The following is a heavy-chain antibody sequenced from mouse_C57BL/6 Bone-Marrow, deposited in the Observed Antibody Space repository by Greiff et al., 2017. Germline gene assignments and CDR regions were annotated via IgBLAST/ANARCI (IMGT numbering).Heavy chain of an antibody. CDR1: GFTFSDYG. D-gene: IGHD2-4*01. V-gene: IGHV5-17*01. CDR2: ISSGSSTI. J-gene: IGHJ4*01. Sequence: EVKLVESGGGLVKPGGSLKPSCAASGFTFSDYGMHWVRQAPEKGLEWVAYISSGSSTIYYADTVKGRFTISRDNAKNTLFLQMTSLRSEDTAMYYCARPYYDFYYYAMDYWGQGTSVTVSS. CDR3: ARPYYDFYYYAMDY.